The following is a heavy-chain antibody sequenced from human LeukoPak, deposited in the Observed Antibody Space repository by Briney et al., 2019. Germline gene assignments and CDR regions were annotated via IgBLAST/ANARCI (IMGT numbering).Heavy chain of an antibody. J-gene: IGHJ5*02. D-gene: IGHD3-3*01. V-gene: IGHV1-2*06. Sequence: ASVKVSFKASGYTFTGYYMHWVRQAPGQGLEWMGRINPNSGGTNYAQKFQGRVTMTRDTSISTAYMELSRLRSDDTAVYYCARGDYDFWSGYTFHWFDPWGQGTLVTVSS. CDR1: GYTFTGYY. CDR3: ARGDYDFWSGYTFHWFDP. CDR2: INPNSGGT.